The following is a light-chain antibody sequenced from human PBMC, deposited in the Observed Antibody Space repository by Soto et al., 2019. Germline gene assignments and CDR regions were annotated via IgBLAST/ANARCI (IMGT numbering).Light chain of an antibody. J-gene: IGKJ1*01. CDR3: QQYYSTPLT. CDR2: WAS. Sequence: DIVMTQSPDSLAVSLGERATINCKSSQSVLYSSNNKKYLGWYQQKPGLPPKLLIYWASTRESGVPDRFSGSGSGTDFTLTISSLQAEDVAVYYCQQYYSTPLTFGQGTKVEIK. CDR1: QSVLYSSNNKKY. V-gene: IGKV4-1*01.